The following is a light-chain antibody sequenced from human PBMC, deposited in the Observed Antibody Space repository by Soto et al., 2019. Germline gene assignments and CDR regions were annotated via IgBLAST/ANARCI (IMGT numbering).Light chain of an antibody. CDR2: DAS. V-gene: IGKV3-11*01. J-gene: IGKJ1*01. CDR3: QQRTDRPPWT. CDR1: QTVRNNY. Sequence: EFVLTQSPGTLSLSPGERATLSCRASQTVRNNYLAWYQHKPGQAPRLLIFDASQRATGIPARFRGSGSGTDFTLSISSLEPEDFAVYYCQQRTDRPPWTFGQGTKVDIK.